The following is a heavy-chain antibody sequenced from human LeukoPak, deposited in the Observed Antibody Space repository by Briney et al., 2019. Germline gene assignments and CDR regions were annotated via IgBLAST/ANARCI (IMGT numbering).Heavy chain of an antibody. V-gene: IGHV3-7*01. D-gene: IGHD6-13*01. CDR2: IKQDGSEK. CDR3: TREAAAGIDY. CDR1: GFTFSTYW. Sequence: GGSLRLSCAASGFTFSTYWMSWVRQAPGKGLEWVANIKQDGSEKYYLDSVKGRFTISRDNAKNSLYLQMNSLRAEDTAVYICTREAAAGIDYWGQGTLVTVSS. J-gene: IGHJ4*02.